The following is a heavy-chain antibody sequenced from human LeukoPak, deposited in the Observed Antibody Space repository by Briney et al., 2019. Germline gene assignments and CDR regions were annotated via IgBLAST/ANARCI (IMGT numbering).Heavy chain of an antibody. V-gene: IGHV4-4*07. D-gene: IGHD6-19*01. CDR3: ARVGSGWYSSSWFDY. CDR1: GGSISPYY. CDR2: LYVSGST. Sequence: SETLSLTCTVSGGSISPYYWNWIRQPAGKGLEWIGRLYVSGSTDYNPSLKSRVSISGDTSKNQFSLKLSSVTAADTAVYYCARVGSGWYSSSWFDYWGQGTLVTVSS. J-gene: IGHJ4*02.